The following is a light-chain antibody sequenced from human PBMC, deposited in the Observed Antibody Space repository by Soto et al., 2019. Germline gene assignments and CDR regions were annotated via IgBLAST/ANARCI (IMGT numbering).Light chain of an antibody. CDR3: AAWDDTVRSYV. CDR1: ISNIGNNY. J-gene: IGLJ1*01. V-gene: IGLV1-47*01. CDR2: RNN. Sequence: QSVLTQPPSVSGTPGQRVTISCSGSISNIGNNYVDWFQQLPGTAPKVLSNRNNQRPSGVPDRFSGSKSATSPSLAISGLRSEDEAEYYCAAWDDTVRSYVFGTGTKLTVL.